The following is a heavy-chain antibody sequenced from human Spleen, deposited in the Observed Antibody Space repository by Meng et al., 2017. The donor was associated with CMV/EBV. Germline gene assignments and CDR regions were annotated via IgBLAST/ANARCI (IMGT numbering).Heavy chain of an antibody. Sequence: GESLKISCAASGFTFSGSTMHWVRQASGKGLEWVGRIRSKANSYATAYAASVKGRFTISRDDSKNTLYLQMNSLRAEDTAVYYCARDHYYGSGSYYNSYYYYGMDVWGQGTTVTVSS. J-gene: IGHJ6*02. V-gene: IGHV3-73*01. D-gene: IGHD3-10*01. CDR1: GFTFSGST. CDR2: IRSKANSYAT. CDR3: ARDHYYGSGSYYNSYYYYGMDV.